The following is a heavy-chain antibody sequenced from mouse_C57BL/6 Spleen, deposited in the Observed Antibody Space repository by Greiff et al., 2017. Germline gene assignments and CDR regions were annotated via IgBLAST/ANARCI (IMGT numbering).Heavy chain of an antibody. Sequence: QVQLQQSGAELARPGASVKLSCKASGYTFTSYGISWVKQRTGQGLEWIGEFYPRSGNTYYNEKFKGKATLSADKSSSTAYMELRHLTSEDSAVYFCARSEIYYDYAAMDYWGQGTSVTVSS. CDR2: FYPRSGNT. CDR1: GYTFTSYG. CDR3: ARSEIYYDYAAMDY. D-gene: IGHD2-1*01. J-gene: IGHJ4*01. V-gene: IGHV1-81*01.